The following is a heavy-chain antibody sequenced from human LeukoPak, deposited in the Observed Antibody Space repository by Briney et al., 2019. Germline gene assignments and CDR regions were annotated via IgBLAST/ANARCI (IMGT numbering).Heavy chain of an antibody. CDR2: IYYSGST. CDR3: ARAESERSSLPTKGNWFDP. D-gene: IGHD1-1*01. Sequence: SETLSLTCTVSGGSISSYYWSWIRQPPGKGLEWIGYIYYSGSTNYNPSLKSRVTISVDTSKNQFSLKLSSVTAADTAVYYCARAESERSSLPTKGNWFDPWGQGTLVTVSS. V-gene: IGHV4-59*01. J-gene: IGHJ5*02. CDR1: GGSISSYY.